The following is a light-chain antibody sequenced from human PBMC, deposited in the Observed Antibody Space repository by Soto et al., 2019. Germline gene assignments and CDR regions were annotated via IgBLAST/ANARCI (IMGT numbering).Light chain of an antibody. V-gene: IGKV3-20*01. CDR2: GAS. CDR3: QQYGTLPYT. CDR1: QSVTTS. Sequence: EIVLTQSPGTLALSPGERATLSCRASQSVTTSLGWYQQKPGQAPRLLIYGASNRAPGIPDWFSGSGSGTDFTLTINRLEPEDFAVFYCQQYGTLPYTFGQGTKLEI. J-gene: IGKJ2*01.